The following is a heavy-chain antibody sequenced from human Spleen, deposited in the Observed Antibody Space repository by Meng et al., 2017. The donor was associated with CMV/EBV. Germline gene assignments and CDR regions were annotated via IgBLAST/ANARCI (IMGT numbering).Heavy chain of an antibody. J-gene: IGHJ4*02. CDR2: IYYTGST. V-gene: IGHV4-39*01. D-gene: IGHD2-2*01. Sequence: VSGGSLSSSTYYWGWIRQPPGKGLEWIGSIYYTGSTYYAPSLKSRVTVSVDTSKNQFSLRVNSATAADTAVYYCARLEQLVRVIDYWGQGTLVTVSS. CDR3: ARLEQLVRVIDY. CDR1: GGSLSSSTYY.